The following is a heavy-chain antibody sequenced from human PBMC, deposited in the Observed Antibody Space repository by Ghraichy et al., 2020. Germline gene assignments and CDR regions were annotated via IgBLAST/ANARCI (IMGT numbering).Heavy chain of an antibody. J-gene: IGHJ4*02. D-gene: IGHD4/OR15-4a*01. CDR1: GFTFSSYW. CDR3: VRGGDILTMRAFY. CDR2: IKGDGTGI. V-gene: IGHV3-74*01. Sequence: GGSLRLSCAASGFTFSSYWMHWVRQAPGKGLVWVSRIKGDGTGITYADSVKGRFTISRDNAKKTLYLQMNSLRAEDTAVYYCVRGGDILTMRAFYWGQGTLVTVAS.